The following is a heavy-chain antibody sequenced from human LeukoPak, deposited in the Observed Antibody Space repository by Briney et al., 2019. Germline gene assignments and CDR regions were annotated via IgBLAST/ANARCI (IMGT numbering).Heavy chain of an antibody. CDR1: GFTFSSYS. CDR3: ARDPTVTTVCYFDY. D-gene: IGHD4-17*01. J-gene: IGHJ4*01. CDR2: ISSSSSYI. Sequence: GGSLRLSCAASGFTFSSYSMNWVRQAPGKGLEWVSSISSSSSYIYYADSVKGRFTISRDNAKNSLYLQMNSLRAEDTAVYYCARDPTVTTVCYFDYWGQGTLVTVSS. V-gene: IGHV3-21*01.